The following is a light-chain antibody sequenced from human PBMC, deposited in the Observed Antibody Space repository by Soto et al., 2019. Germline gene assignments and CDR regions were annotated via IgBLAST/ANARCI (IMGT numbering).Light chain of an antibody. CDR1: SSNIGNNY. Sequence: QSVLTQPPSVSAAPGQKVTIFCSGSSSNIGNNYVSWYQHLPGTAPKLIIYDNNKRPSGIPDRFSGSKSGTSATLGITGLQTGDAADYYCATWDSSLSARVFGGGTKLTVL. J-gene: IGLJ2*01. CDR2: DNN. V-gene: IGLV1-51*01. CDR3: ATWDSSLSARV.